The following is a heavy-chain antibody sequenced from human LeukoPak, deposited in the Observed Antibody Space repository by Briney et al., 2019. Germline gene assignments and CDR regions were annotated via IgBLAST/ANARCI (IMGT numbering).Heavy chain of an antibody. CDR1: GGSFSGYY. V-gene: IGHV4-34*01. CDR2: IYHSGST. Sequence: PSETLSLTCAVYGGSFSGYYWGWIRQPPGKGLEWIGSIYHSGSTYYNPSLKSRVTISVDTSKNQFSLKLSSVTAADTAVYYCARGLPLYYYGSGSYWFDPWGQGTLVTVSS. J-gene: IGHJ5*02. D-gene: IGHD3-10*01. CDR3: ARGLPLYYYGSGSYWFDP.